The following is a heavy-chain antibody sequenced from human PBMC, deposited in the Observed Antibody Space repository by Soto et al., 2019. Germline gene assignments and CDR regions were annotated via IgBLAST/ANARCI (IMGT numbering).Heavy chain of an antibody. CDR1: GGSISSGGYY. Sequence: SATLSLTCTVSGGSISSGGYYWSWIRQHPGKGLEWIGYIYYSGSTYYNPSLKSRVTISVDTSKNQFSLKLSSVTAADTAVYYCARGATAAGTGAWFDPWGQGTLVTVSS. CDR2: IYYSGST. CDR3: ARGATAAGTGAWFDP. J-gene: IGHJ5*02. V-gene: IGHV4-31*03. D-gene: IGHD6-13*01.